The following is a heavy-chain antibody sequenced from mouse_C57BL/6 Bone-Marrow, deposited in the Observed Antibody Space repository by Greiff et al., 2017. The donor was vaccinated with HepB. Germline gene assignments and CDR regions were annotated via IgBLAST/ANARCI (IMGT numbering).Heavy chain of an antibody. CDR2: ICPGDGDT. J-gene: IGHJ3*01. CDR3: GAWFVY. CDR1: GYAFSSSW. Sequence: VQLQQSGPELVKPGASVKISCKASGYAFSSSWMNWVKQRPGKGLEWIGRICPGDGDTNYNVKFKGKATQTADKSSISAYMQLSSLTSEDSSVYFCGAWFVYWGQGTLVTVSA. V-gene: IGHV1-82*01.